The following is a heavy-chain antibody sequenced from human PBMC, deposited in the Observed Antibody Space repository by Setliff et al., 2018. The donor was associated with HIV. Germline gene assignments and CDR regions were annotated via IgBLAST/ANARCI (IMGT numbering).Heavy chain of an antibody. CDR3: ARSRPRSMDFYMDV. D-gene: IGHD2-8*01. CDR2: INHSGKT. V-gene: IGHV4-31*03. J-gene: IGHJ6*03. Sequence: SETLSLTCTVSGGSISSGAYYWSWIRQHPGKGLEWIGDINHSGKTNYNRSLKSRVTISLDTSKNQFSLRLTSVTAADTAVYYCARSRPRSMDFYMDVWGKGTTVTVS. CDR1: GGSISSGAYY.